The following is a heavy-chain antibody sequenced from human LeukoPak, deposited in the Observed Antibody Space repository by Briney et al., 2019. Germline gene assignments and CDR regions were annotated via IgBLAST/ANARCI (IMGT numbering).Heavy chain of an antibody. D-gene: IGHD6-13*01. V-gene: IGHV4-59*08. CDR1: GGSISGYY. CDR3: ARIRIAAAGSFYYGMDV. J-gene: IGHJ6*02. Sequence: SETLSLTCTVSGGSISGYYWSWLRQPPGKGLEWIGYIYYSGSTNYNHSLKSRVTISVDQSKNQSSLKLISVTADDTVVYYCARIRIAAAGSFYYGMDVWGQGTTVTVSS. CDR2: IYYSGST.